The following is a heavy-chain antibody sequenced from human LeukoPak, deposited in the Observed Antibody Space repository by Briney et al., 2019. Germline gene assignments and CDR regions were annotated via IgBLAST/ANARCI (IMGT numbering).Heavy chain of an antibody. Sequence: SSETLSLTCTVSGGSVNSGSYYWNWIRQPPGKGLEWIGYIYYSGSTNYNPSLKSRVTISVDTSKNQFSLKLSSVTAADTAVYYCARAAYSGSYHPDYWGQGTLVTVSS. CDR2: IYYSGST. D-gene: IGHD1-26*01. V-gene: IGHV4-61*01. J-gene: IGHJ4*02. CDR3: ARAAYSGSYHPDY. CDR1: GGSVNSGSYY.